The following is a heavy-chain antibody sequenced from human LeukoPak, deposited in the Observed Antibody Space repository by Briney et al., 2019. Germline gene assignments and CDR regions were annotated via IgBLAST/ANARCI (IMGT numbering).Heavy chain of an antibody. CDR3: ARDSNYYGSGSYYYLNWFDP. CDR2: IYHSGST. D-gene: IGHD3-10*01. CDR1: GGSISSSNW. V-gene: IGHV4-4*02. J-gene: IGHJ5*02. Sequence: KASETLSLTCAVSGGSISSSNWWSWVRQPPGKGLEWIGEIYHSGSTNYNPSLKSRVTISVDKSKNQFSLKLSSVTAADTAVYYCARDSNYYGSGSYYYLNWFDPWGQGTLVTVSS.